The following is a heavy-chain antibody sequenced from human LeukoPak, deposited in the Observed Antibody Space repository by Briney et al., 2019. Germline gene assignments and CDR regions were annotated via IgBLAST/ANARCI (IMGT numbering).Heavy chain of an antibody. CDR3: ARDGAYEVDYYYMDV. D-gene: IGHD2-8*01. CDR2: IWYDGSNK. CDR1: GFTFSSYG. Sequence: PGRSLRLSCAASGFTFSSYGMHWVRQAPGKGLEWVAVIWYDGSNKYYADSVKGRFTISRDNSKNTLYLQMNSLRAEDTAVYYCARDGAYEVDYYYMDVWGKRTTVTVSS. V-gene: IGHV3-33*01. J-gene: IGHJ6*03.